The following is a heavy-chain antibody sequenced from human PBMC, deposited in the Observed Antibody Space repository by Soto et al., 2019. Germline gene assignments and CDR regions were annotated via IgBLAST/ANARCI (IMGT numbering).Heavy chain of an antibody. J-gene: IGHJ4*02. V-gene: IGHV1-2*02. CDR2: INPNSGGT. D-gene: IGHD2-15*01. Sequence: QVQLVQSGAEVKKPGASVKVSCKASGYTFTGYYIHWVRQAPGQGLEWMGWINPNSGGTKYPQKFQGRVTMTRDTSIRTVYMTLTGLKSDDTAVYFCARDLAKGGGSAGFDYWGQGTLVDVSS. CDR3: ARDLAKGGGSAGFDY. CDR1: GYTFTGYY.